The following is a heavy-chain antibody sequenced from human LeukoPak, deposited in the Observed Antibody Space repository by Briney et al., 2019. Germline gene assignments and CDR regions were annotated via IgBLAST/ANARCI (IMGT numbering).Heavy chain of an antibody. Sequence: PGGSLRLSCAASGFTFSDSYMTWLRPAPGKGLEWVSYITTSGSTIYADSLKGRFAISRDNAKNSLYLQMNSLRAEDTAVYYCAREDNSNWNIDYWGQGTLVTVFS. CDR3: AREDNSNWNIDY. D-gene: IGHD1-1*01. CDR1: GFTFSDSY. CDR2: ITTSGSTI. V-gene: IGHV3-11*04. J-gene: IGHJ4*02.